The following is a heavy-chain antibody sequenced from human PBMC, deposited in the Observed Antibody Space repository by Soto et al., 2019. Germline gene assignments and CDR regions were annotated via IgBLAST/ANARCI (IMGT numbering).Heavy chain of an antibody. Sequence: GSLRLSCAASGFSFRSYGMHWVRQPPGQGLEWIASIYYSGSTYYNPSLKSRVTMSVDRSKNQFSLKLRSVTAADTAVYYCARHRSRTLPAAPGYFENWGQGTLVTVSS. CDR1: GFSFRSYG. V-gene: IGHV4-39*01. CDR3: ARHRSRTLPAAPGYFEN. CDR2: IYYSGST. J-gene: IGHJ4*02. D-gene: IGHD2-2*01.